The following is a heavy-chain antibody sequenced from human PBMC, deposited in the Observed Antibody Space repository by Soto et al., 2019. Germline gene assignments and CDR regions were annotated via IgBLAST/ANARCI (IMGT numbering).Heavy chain of an antibody. Sequence: LSLTCAVSGDPISSSKWWTWVRQTPGKGLEWIGKIDQNGITNYNPSLESRVTILKDNSKNQLSLKLTSVTAVDSAVYYCARLNRDYYYYGMDVWGQGATVTVSS. CDR3: ARLNRDYYYYGMDV. V-gene: IGHV4-4*02. J-gene: IGHJ6*02. CDR1: GDPISSSKW. CDR2: IDQNGIT.